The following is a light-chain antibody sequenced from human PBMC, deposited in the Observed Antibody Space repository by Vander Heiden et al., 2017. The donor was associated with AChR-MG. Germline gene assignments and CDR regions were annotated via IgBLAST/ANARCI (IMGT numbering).Light chain of an antibody. CDR3: QQDNNWPYT. Sequence: EIVMTQSPVTLSMSPGERATLACRASQSVSSNLAWYQQIPGQAPRLLMYGASTRATGIPARFSGSGSGTEFTLTISSLQSEDLAVYYCQQDNNWPYTFGHGTKVEIK. J-gene: IGKJ3*01. V-gene: IGKV3-15*01. CDR1: QSVSSN. CDR2: GAS.